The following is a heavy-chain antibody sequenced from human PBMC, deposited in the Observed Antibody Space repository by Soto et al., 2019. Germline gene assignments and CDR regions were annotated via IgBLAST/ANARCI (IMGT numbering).Heavy chain of an antibody. J-gene: IGHJ4*02. CDR2: ISGTGTTT. V-gene: IGHV3-23*01. CDR1: GFTFSSYA. D-gene: IGHD2-8*01. Sequence: PGGSLRLSCAASGFTFSSYAMTWVRQAPGKGLEWVSTISGTGTTTYYADSVKGRFTISSDNSKNTLYLQMNSLRTEDTAVYYCVKAVYLLDFDYWGQGTLVTVSS. CDR3: VKAVYLLDFDY.